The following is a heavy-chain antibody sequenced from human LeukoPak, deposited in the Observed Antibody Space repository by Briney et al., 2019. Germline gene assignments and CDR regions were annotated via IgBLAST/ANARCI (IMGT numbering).Heavy chain of an antibody. V-gene: IGHV3-21*01. CDR1: GFTFSSYA. J-gene: IGHJ6*02. Sequence: GGSLRLSCAASGFTFSSYAMSWVRQAPGKGLEWVSSISSSSGYIYYADSVKGRFTISRDNAKNSLYLQMNSLRAEDTAVYYCARDGPYYYDSSGYHASYYYYGMDVWGQGTTVTVSS. CDR3: ARDGPYYYDSSGYHASYYYYGMDV. CDR2: ISSSSGYI. D-gene: IGHD3-22*01.